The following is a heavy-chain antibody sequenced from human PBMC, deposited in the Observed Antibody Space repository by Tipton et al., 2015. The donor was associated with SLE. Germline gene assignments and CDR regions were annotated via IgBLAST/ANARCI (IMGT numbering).Heavy chain of an antibody. V-gene: IGHV4-61*09. CDR1: GGSISSGSYY. CDR2: IYTSGST. CDR3: ARIGSYYYDSSGYWVDF. D-gene: IGHD3-22*01. J-gene: IGHJ4*02. Sequence: LRLSCTASGGSISSGSYYWSWIRQPAGKGLEWIGHIYTSGSTNYNPSLKSRVTISVDTSKNQFSLKLSSVTAADTAVYYCARIGSYYYDSSGYWVDFWGQGTLVTVSS.